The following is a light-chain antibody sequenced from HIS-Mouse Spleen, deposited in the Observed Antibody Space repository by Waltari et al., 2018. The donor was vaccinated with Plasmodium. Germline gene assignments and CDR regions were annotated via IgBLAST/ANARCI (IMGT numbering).Light chain of an antibody. CDR3: QQYGSSPYT. J-gene: IGKJ2*01. CDR1: QSVSSSY. Sequence: EIVLTQSPGHLSLSPGERATLSCRASQSVSSSYLAWYQQTPGQAPRLLIYGASSRATGIPDRFSGSGSGTDFTLTISRLEPEDFAVYYCQQYGSSPYTFGQGTKLEIK. V-gene: IGKV3-20*01. CDR2: GAS.